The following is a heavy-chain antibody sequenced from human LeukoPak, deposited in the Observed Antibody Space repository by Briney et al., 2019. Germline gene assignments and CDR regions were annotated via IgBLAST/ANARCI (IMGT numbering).Heavy chain of an antibody. CDR3: ARGKTSQNIVTRKTYNWFDP. Sequence: PGGSLRLSCAASGFTVSSNYMSWVRQAPGKGLEWVSVIYSGGSTYYADSVKGGFTISRDNAKNSLYLQMKSLRAEDTAVYYCARGKTSQNIVTRKTYNWFDPWGQGTLVTVSS. J-gene: IGHJ5*02. D-gene: IGHD2/OR15-2a*01. V-gene: IGHV3-66*01. CDR2: IYSGGST. CDR1: GFTVSSNY.